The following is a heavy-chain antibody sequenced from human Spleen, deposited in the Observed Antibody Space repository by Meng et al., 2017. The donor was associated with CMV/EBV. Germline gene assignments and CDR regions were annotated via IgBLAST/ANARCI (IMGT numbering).Heavy chain of an antibody. J-gene: IGHJ4*02. CDR3: ARGSTNWELPAYFDY. D-gene: IGHD3-10*01. Sequence: GESLKISCAASGFNFSSYEMNWVRQAPGKGLEWVSFISRSGSTIYYADSVKGRFTISRDNAKKSLYLQMNSLRAEDTAIYYCARGSTNWELPAYFDYWGQGTLVTVS. V-gene: IGHV3-48*03. CDR2: ISRSGSTI. CDR1: GFNFSSYE.